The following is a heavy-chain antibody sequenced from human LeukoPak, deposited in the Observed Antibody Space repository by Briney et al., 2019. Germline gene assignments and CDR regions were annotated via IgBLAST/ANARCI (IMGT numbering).Heavy chain of an antibody. J-gene: IGHJ4*02. CDR2: INHSGST. D-gene: IGHD6-6*01. CDR1: GGSFSGYY. CDR3: ARGEQLVAVFDY. Sequence: NPSETLSLTRAVYGGSFSGYYWSWIRQPQGKWLEWIGEINHSGSTNYNPSLKSRVTISVDTSKNQFSLKLSSVTAADTAVYYCARGEQLVAVFDYWGQGTLVTVSS. V-gene: IGHV4-34*01.